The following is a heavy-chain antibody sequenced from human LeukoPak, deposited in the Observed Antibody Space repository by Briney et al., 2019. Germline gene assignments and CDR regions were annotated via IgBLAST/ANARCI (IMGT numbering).Heavy chain of an antibody. Sequence: GGSLRLSCAASGFTFSDYYMSWIRQAPGKGPEWVSYISSSGSTIYYADSVKGRFTISRDNSKNTLYLQMNSLRAEDTAVYYCLTGYNHAVDWFDPWGQGTLVTVSS. V-gene: IGHV3-11*04. CDR1: GFTFSDYY. D-gene: IGHD3-9*01. J-gene: IGHJ5*02. CDR3: LTGYNHAVDWFDP. CDR2: ISSSGSTI.